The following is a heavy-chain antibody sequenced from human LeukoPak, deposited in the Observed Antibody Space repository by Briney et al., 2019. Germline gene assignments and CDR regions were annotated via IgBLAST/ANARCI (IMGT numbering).Heavy chain of an antibody. CDR3: AIRLRYFDWNYGMDV. CDR2: IYSGGST. CDR1: GFTVSSNY. J-gene: IGHJ6*04. D-gene: IGHD3-9*01. Sequence: GGSLRLSCAASGFTVSSNYMSWVRQAPGKGLEWVSVIYSGGSTYYADSVKGRFTISRDNSKNTLYLQMNSLRAEDTAVYYCAIRLRYFDWNYGMDVWGKGTTVTVSS. V-gene: IGHV3-53*01.